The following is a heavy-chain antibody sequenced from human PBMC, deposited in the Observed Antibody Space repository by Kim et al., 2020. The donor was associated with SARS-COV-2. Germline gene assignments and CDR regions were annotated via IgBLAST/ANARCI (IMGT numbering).Heavy chain of an antibody. CDR2: ISGSGGST. CDR3: AKGSYSSSWYSLFDY. CDR1: GFTFSSYA. Sequence: GGSLRLSCAASGFTFSSYAMSWVRQAPGKGLEWVSAISGSGGSTYYADSVKGRFTISRDNSKNTLYLQMNSLRAEDTAVYYCAKGSYSSSWYSLFDYWGQGTLVTVSS. D-gene: IGHD6-13*01. J-gene: IGHJ4*02. V-gene: IGHV3-23*01.